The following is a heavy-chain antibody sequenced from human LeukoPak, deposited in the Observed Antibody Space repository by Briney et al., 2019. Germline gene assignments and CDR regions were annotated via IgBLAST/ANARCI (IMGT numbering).Heavy chain of an antibody. CDR3: ARGVVVVAATPYYYYGMDV. CDR2: INHSGST. CDR1: GGSFSGYY. D-gene: IGHD2-15*01. J-gene: IGHJ6*02. V-gene: IGHV4-34*01. Sequence: SETLSLTCAVYGGSFSGYYWSWIRQPPGKGLEWIGEINHSGSTNYNPSLKSRVTISVDTSRNQFSLKLSPVTAADTAVYYCARGVVVVAATPYYYYGMDVWGQGTAVTVSS.